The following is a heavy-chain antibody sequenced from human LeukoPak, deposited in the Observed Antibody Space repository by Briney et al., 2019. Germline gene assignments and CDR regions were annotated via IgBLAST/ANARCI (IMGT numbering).Heavy chain of an antibody. J-gene: IGHJ4*02. V-gene: IGHV4-59*04. CDR2: ISNSGST. D-gene: IGHD5-18*01. CDR3: ARRGVAAIIDY. CDR1: GGSISSYY. Sequence: PSETLSLTCTVSGGSISSYYWSWIRQPPGKGLELIGTISNSGSTYYNQSLKGRVTISVDTSKNQFSLKLNSVTAADTAVYYCARRGVAAIIDYWGQGTLVTVSS.